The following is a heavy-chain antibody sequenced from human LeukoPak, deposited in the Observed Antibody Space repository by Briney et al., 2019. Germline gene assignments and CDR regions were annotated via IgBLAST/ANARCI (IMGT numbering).Heavy chain of an antibody. CDR2: INSNGGYT. Sequence: GGSLRLSCSASGFTFSSYAMHWVRQAPGKGLEFVSAINSNGGYTYYADSVKGRFTISRDNSKNTLDLQMSSLRAEDTAVYYCIKGGVLSKDRPDYWGQGTLVTVSS. D-gene: IGHD2/OR15-2a*01. J-gene: IGHJ4*02. CDR1: GFTFSSYA. CDR3: IKGGVLSKDRPDY. V-gene: IGHV3-64D*09.